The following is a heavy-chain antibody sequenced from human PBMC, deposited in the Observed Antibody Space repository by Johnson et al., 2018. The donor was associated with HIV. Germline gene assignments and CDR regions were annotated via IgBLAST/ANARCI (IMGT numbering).Heavy chain of an antibody. Sequence: VLLVESGGDLVKPGGSLRLSCAASGFTFSNAWMNWVRQAPGKGLEWVGRIKSKSDGGTTDYAAPVKGRFTISRDDSKNTVYLQMNSLKSDDTAMYYCATERGVSAWLRRPFDAFDVWGQGTMVTVSS. CDR3: ATERGVSAWLRRPFDAFDV. D-gene: IGHD3-3*01. CDR1: GFTFSNAW. J-gene: IGHJ3*01. V-gene: IGHV3-15*01. CDR2: IKSKSDGGTT.